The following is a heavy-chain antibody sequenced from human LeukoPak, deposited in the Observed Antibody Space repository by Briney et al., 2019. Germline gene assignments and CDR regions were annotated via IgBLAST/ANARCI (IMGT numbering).Heavy chain of an antibody. CDR2: ISYDGSNK. J-gene: IGHJ4*02. V-gene: IGHV3-30-3*01. CDR3: HGHRSIY. D-gene: IGHD2-2*02. CDR1: GFTFSSYA. Sequence: GGSLRLSCAASGFTFSSYAMHWVRQAPGKGLEWVAVISYDGSNKYYADSVKGRFTISRDNSKNTLYLQMNSLRAEDTAVYYCHGHRSIYWGQGTLVTVSS.